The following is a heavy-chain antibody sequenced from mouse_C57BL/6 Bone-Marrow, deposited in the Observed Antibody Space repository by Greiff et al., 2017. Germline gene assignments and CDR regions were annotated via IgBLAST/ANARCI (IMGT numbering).Heavy chain of an antibody. CDR3: ARPYYSNYWYFDV. CDR2: IYPGSGST. CDR1: GYTFTSYW. Sequence: QVQLQQPGAELVKPGASVKMSCKASGYTFTSYWITWVKPRPGQGLVWIGDIYPGSGSTNYNEKFKSKATLTVDTSSSTAYMQLSSLTSEDSAVYYCARPYYSNYWYFDVWGTGTTVTVSS. V-gene: IGHV1-55*01. J-gene: IGHJ1*03. D-gene: IGHD2-5*01.